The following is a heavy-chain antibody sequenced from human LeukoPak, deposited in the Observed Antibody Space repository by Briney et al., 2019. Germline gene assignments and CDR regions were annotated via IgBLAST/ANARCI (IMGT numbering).Heavy chain of an antibody. V-gene: IGHV1-2*02. CDR1: GYTFTGYY. CDR3: ARASVVPAAMNAHNWFDP. Sequence: ASVKVSCKASGYTFTGYYMHWVXQXXGQGLXXXXXINHDSGGTNYALKFQGRVTMTRDTSISTAYMELSRLRSDDTAVYYCARASVVPAAMNAHNWFDPWGQGTLVTVSS. J-gene: IGHJ5*02. D-gene: IGHD2-2*01. CDR2: INHDSGGT.